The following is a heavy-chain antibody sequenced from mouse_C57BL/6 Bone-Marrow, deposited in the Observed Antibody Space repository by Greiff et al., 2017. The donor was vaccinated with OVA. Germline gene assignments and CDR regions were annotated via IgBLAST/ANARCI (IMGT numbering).Heavy chain of an antibody. Sequence: EVQLQQSGPELVKPGASVKIPCKASGYTFTDYNMDWVKQSHGKSLEWIGDINPNNGGTIYNQKFKGKATLTVDKSSSTAYMELRSLTSEDTAVYYWAREWAYYYGSSYDWYFDVWGTGTTVTVSS. CDR1: GYTFTDYN. V-gene: IGHV1-18*01. CDR3: AREWAYYYGSSYDWYFDV. J-gene: IGHJ1*03. CDR2: INPNNGGT. D-gene: IGHD1-1*01.